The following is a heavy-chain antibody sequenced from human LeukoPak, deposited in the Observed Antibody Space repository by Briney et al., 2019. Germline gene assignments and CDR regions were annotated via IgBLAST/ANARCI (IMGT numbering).Heavy chain of an antibody. J-gene: IGHJ5*02. V-gene: IGHV3-30-3*01. Sequence: GGSLRLSCAASGFTFSSYAMHWVRQAPGKGLEWVAVISYNGSNKYYADSVKGRFTISRDNSKNTLYLQMNSLRAEDTAVYYCARDLLDYGSAGNWFDPWGQGTLVTVSS. CDR3: ARDLLDYGSAGNWFDP. D-gene: IGHD4/OR15-4a*01. CDR1: GFTFSSYA. CDR2: ISYNGSNK.